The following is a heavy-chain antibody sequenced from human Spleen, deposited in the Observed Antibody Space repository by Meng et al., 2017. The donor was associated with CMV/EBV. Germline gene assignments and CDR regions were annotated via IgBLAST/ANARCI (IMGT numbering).Heavy chain of an antibody. Sequence: ASVKVSCKASGYTFTDYYMHWVRQAPGQGLEWMGWINLNSGGTNYAQKFQGRVTMTRDTSISTAYMELSRLRSDDTAVYYCARDPIAAAGNNWFDPWGQGTLVTVSS. CDR2: INLNSGGT. V-gene: IGHV1-2*02. J-gene: IGHJ5*02. CDR3: ARDPIAAAGNNWFDP. D-gene: IGHD6-13*01. CDR1: GYTFTDYY.